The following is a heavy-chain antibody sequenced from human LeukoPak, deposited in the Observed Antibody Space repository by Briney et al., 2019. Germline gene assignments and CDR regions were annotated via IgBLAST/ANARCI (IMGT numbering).Heavy chain of an antibody. CDR1: GGSISSYY. CDR3: ARGRGYCSGGSCYVDY. V-gene: IGHV4-59*12. D-gene: IGHD2-15*01. Sequence: SETLSLTCTVSGGSISSYYWSWIRQPPGKGLEWIGYIYYSGSTNYDPSLKSRVTISVDTSKNQFSLKLSSVTAADTAVYYCARGRGYCSGGSCYVDYWGQGTLVTVSS. CDR2: IYYSGST. J-gene: IGHJ4*02.